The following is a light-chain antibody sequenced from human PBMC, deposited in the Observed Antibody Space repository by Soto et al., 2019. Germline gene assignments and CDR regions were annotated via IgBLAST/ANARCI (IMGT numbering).Light chain of an antibody. V-gene: IGLV2-11*01. CDR1: SSDVGGYNY. Sequence: QSALTQPRSVSGSPGQSVTISCTGISSDVGGYNYVSWYQQETGKAPKLMIYDVSKRPSGVPDRFSGSKSCNTASLTISGLQPDDDAYYYCVSYSGSYVWLFGCGTKLTVL. CDR2: DVS. J-gene: IGLJ2*01. CDR3: VSYSGSYVWL.